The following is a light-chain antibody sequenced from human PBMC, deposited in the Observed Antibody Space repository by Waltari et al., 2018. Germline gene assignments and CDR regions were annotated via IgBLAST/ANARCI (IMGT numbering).Light chain of an antibody. V-gene: IGLV2-14*03. CDR2: DVS. CDR3: SSYTSSSTLVV. CDR1: SSDVGGYNY. Sequence: QSALTQPASVSGSPGQSITISCTGTSSDVGGYNYVSWYQQHPGKAPKLMIYDVSKRPAGVSNRFSGSKSGNTASLTSTGLQAEDAADYYCSSYTSSSTLVVFGGGTKLTVL. J-gene: IGLJ2*01.